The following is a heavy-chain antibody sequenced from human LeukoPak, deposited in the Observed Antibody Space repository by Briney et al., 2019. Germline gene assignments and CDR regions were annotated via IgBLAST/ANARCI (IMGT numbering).Heavy chain of an antibody. CDR3: ARTHTDPSYYDILTGYYWGDAFDI. J-gene: IGHJ3*02. V-gene: IGHV4-59*01. CDR2: IYYSGST. D-gene: IGHD3-9*01. Sequence: SETLSLTCTVSGGSISSYYWSWIRQPPGKGLEWIGYIYYSGSTNYNPSLKSRVIISVDTSKNQFSLKLSSVTAADTAVYYCARTHTDPSYYDILTGYYWGDAFDIWGQGTMVTVSS. CDR1: GGSISSYY.